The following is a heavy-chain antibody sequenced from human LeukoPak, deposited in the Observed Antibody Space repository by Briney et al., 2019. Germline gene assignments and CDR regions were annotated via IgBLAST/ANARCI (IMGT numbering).Heavy chain of an antibody. CDR1: GFTFSSYW. Sequence: GGSLRLSCAASGFTFSSYWMSWVRQAPGKGLEWVANIRQDGSEKYYADSVKGRFAISRDNAKNSLFLQMNSLRAEDTAVYYCARGASGPWGNWFDPWGQGTLVTVSS. CDR3: ARGASGPWGNWFDP. V-gene: IGHV3-7*03. J-gene: IGHJ5*02. D-gene: IGHD6-25*01. CDR2: IRQDGSEK.